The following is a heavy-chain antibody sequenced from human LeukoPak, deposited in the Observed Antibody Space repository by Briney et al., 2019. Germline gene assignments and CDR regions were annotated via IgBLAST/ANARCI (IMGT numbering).Heavy chain of an antibody. CDR2: ISGGGDIT. CDR1: GFTFSSYA. J-gene: IGHJ4*02. Sequence: PGGSLRLSCAASGFTFSSYAMSWVRQAPGKGLGWVSAISGGGDITYYADSVKGRFTISRDNSKDTLFLQMHSLRPGDTAVYYCVREDTPATANYWGQGTLVTISS. V-gene: IGHV3-23*01. D-gene: IGHD2-21*02. CDR3: VREDTPATANY.